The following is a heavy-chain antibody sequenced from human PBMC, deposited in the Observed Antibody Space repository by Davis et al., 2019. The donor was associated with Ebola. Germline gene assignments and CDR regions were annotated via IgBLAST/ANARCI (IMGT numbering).Heavy chain of an antibody. CDR1: GFTFSSYW. CDR3: VREGYYFYGMDL. V-gene: IGHV3-7*01. CDR2: IKQDGSEK. Sequence: GESLKISCAASGFTFSSYWMSWVRQAPGKGLEWVANIKQDGSEKYYVDSVKGRFTISRDNAKNSLYLQMNRLRAEDTAVYYCVREGYYFYGMDLWGQGTTVTVSS. J-gene: IGHJ6*02.